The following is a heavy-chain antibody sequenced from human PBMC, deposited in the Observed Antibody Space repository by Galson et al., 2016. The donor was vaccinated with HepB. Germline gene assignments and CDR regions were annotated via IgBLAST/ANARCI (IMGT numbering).Heavy chain of an antibody. CDR1: GFSLTTRGLD. J-gene: IGHJ4*02. CDR2: IYWGGDK. D-gene: IGHD3-22*01. Sequence: PALVIPTQTLTLTCTVSGFSLTTRGLDVGWIRQPPGKALECFALIYWGGDKHYTPSLQTRPTINRDTSRGQVVLTMTDMDPEDPGTYFCARDDSLALGSWGQGTRVTVSS. CDR3: ARDDSLALGS. V-gene: IGHV2-5*02.